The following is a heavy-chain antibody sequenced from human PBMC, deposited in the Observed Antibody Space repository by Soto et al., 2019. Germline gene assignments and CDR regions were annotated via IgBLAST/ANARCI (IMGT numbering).Heavy chain of an antibody. CDR3: AMLYGSGRRRLYYYYGMDV. Sequence: SETLSLTCAVYGRSFSGYSCNWIRQPPGKGLEWIGEINHSGSTNYNPSLKSRVTISVDTSKNQFSLKLSSVTVADTAVYYCAMLYGSGRRRLYYYYGMDVWGQGTTVTVSS. CDR1: GRSFSGYS. D-gene: IGHD3-10*01. J-gene: IGHJ6*02. CDR2: INHSGST. V-gene: IGHV4-34*01.